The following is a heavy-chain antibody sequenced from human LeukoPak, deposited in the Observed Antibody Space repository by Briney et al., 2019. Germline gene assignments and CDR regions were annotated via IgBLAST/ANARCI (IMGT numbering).Heavy chain of an antibody. CDR1: GFTFSSYS. CDR2: ISSSSSYI. D-gene: IGHD6-13*01. CDR3: ARDSSSSWYNAFDI. V-gene: IGHV3-21*01. Sequence: PGRSLRLFCAASGFTFSSYSISCARQHPGNGLEWVSSISSSSSYIYYADSVKGRFTISRDNAKNSLYLQMNSLRAEDTAVYYCARDSSSSWYNAFDIWGQGTMVTVSS. J-gene: IGHJ3*02.